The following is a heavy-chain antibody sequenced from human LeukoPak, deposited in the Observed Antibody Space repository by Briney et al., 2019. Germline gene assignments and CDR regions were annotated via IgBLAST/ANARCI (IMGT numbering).Heavy chain of an antibody. CDR2: ISWNSGSI. J-gene: IGHJ4*02. V-gene: IGHV3-9*01. Sequence: GGSLRLSCAASGFTFDDYAMHWVRQAPGKGLEWVSGISWNSGSIGYADSVKGRFTISRDNSKNTLYLQMNSLRAEDTAVYYCAVDHYYSHISGSLSFLKRGTSLASGGKGPLVTVS. D-gene: IGHD3-22*01. CDR3: AVDHYYSHISGSLSFLKRGTSLAS. CDR1: GFTFDDYA.